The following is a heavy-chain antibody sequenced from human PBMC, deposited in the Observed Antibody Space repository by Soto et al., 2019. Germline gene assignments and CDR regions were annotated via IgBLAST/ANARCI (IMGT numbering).Heavy chain of an antibody. CDR3: ARDHYGRGNWFDP. J-gene: IGHJ5*02. V-gene: IGHV1-46*01. CDR2: INPSGGST. Sequence: QVQLVQSGAEVKKPGASVKVSCKASGYTFTSYYMHWVRQAPGQGLEWMGIINPSGGSTRYAEKFQGRVTMTRDTSTSTVYMELSSLRSEDTAVYYCARDHYGRGNWFDPWGKGPLVTVSS. CDR1: GYTFTSYY. D-gene: IGHD4-17*01.